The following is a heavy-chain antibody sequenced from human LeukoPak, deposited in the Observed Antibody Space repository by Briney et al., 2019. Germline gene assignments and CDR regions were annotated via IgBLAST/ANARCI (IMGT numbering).Heavy chain of an antibody. D-gene: IGHD2-21*02. V-gene: IGHV1-8*02. CDR2: MNPNSGNT. CDR3: ASGSFGGDLLGFDP. Sequence: EASVKVSCKASGYTFTGYYMHWVRQATGQGLEWMGWMNPNSGNTGYAQKFQGRVTMTRSTSISTAYMELSSLRSEDTAVYYCASGSFGGDLLGFDPWGQGTLVTVSS. J-gene: IGHJ5*02. CDR1: GYTFTGYY.